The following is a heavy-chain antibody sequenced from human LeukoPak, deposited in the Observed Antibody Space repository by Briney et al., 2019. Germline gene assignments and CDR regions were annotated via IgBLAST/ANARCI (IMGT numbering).Heavy chain of an antibody. CDR1: GFTFSDYY. CDR2: ISSSSSYI. Sequence: GGSLRLSCAASGFTFSDYYMSWIRQAPGKGLEWVSSISSSSSYIYYADSVKGRFTISRDNAKNSLYLQMNSLRAEDTAVYYCARNLEGLWFGELYYYYYMDVWGKGTTVTVSS. D-gene: IGHD3-10*01. J-gene: IGHJ6*03. V-gene: IGHV3-11*06. CDR3: ARNLEGLWFGELYYYYYMDV.